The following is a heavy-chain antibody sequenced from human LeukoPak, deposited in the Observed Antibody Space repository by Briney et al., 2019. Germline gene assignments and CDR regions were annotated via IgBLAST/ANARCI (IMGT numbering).Heavy chain of an antibody. D-gene: IGHD6-19*01. Sequence: GGSLRLSCAASGFTFSSYAMSWVRQAPGKGLEWVANIKQDGSEKYYVDSVKGRFTISRDNAKNSLYLQMNSLRAEDTAVYYCARDTRSGWYGLIDYWGQGALVTVSS. V-gene: IGHV3-7*01. CDR3: ARDTRSGWYGLIDY. CDR2: IKQDGSEK. J-gene: IGHJ4*02. CDR1: GFTFSSYA.